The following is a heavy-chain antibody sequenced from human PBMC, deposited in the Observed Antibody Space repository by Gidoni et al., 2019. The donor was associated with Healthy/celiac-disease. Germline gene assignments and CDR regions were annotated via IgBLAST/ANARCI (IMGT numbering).Heavy chain of an antibody. J-gene: IGHJ3*02. D-gene: IGHD5-18*01. CDR3: ARHPRVEMATAADAFDI. CDR2: IYPGDSDT. Sequence: EVQLVQSGAEVKKPGESLKISCKVSGYSFTRYWIGWVRQMPGKGLEWMGIIYPGDSDTRYSPSFQGQVTISADKSISTAYLQWSSLKASDTAMYYCARHPRVEMATAADAFDIWGQGTMVTVSS. CDR1: GYSFTRYW. V-gene: IGHV5-51*01.